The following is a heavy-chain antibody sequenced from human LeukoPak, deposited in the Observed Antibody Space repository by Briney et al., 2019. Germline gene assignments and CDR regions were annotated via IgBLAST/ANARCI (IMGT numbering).Heavy chain of an antibody. CDR2: IIPILGIA. D-gene: IGHD3-22*01. J-gene: IGHJ6*02. Sequence: ASVKVSCKASGGTFSSYAISWVRQAPGQGLEWMGRIIPILGIANYAQKFQGRVTITADKSTSTAYMELSSLRSEDTAVYYCARDSGYYYDSSGYYSPDYYYYGMDVWGQGTTVTVSS. V-gene: IGHV1-69*04. CDR3: ARDSGYYYDSSGYYSPDYYYYGMDV. CDR1: GGTFSSYA.